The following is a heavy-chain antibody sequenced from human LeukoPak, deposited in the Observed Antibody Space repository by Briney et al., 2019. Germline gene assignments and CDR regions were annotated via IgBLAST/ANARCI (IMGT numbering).Heavy chain of an antibody. CDR3: ASRSMVRGVMDDY. V-gene: IGHV4-31*11. CDR1: GGTISSGGYY. J-gene: IGHJ4*02. D-gene: IGHD3-10*01. CDR2: IYYSGST. Sequence: SETLSLTCAVSGGTISSGGYYWSWSRQHPGKGLEWIGYIYYSGSTYYNPSLKSRVTISVDTSKNQFSLKLSSVTAADTAVYYCASRSMVRGVMDDYWGQGTLVTVSS.